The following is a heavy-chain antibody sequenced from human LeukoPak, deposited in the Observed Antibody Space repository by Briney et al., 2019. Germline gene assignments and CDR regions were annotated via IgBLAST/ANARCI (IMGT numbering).Heavy chain of an antibody. CDR2: IGVSGTST. CDR1: RFTFSSYA. J-gene: IGHJ3*02. V-gene: IGHV3-23*01. CDR3: AKERPGAYDI. Sequence: GGSLRLSCAASRFTFSSYAMGWVRQAPGKGLEWVSAIGVSGTSTYYADSGKGLFTISRDSSKNTLYLQMNSLRADDTAIYYCAKERPGAYDIWGQGTMVTVSS. D-gene: IGHD1-1*01.